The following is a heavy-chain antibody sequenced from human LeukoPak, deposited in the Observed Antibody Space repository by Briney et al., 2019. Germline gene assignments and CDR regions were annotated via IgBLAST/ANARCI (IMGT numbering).Heavy chain of an antibody. CDR3: ARWSLDYYDSSGYYY. Sequence: PSETLSLTCAVSGGSISSSNWWSWVRQPPGRGLEWIGEIYHSGSTNYNPSLKSRVTISVDKSKNQFSLKLSSVTAADTAVYYCARWSLDYYDSSGYYYWGQGTLVTVSS. CDR1: GGSISSSNW. V-gene: IGHV4-4*02. CDR2: IYHSGST. J-gene: IGHJ4*02. D-gene: IGHD3-22*01.